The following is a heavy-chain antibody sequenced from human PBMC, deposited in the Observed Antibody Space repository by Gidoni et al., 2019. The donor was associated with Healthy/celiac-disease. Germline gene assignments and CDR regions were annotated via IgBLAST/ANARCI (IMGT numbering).Heavy chain of an antibody. J-gene: IGHJ4*02. Sequence: QVQLQESGPGLVKPSQTLSLTRTVSGASFSRGSYYWSWIRRPAGKGLEWIGRIHTSGSTNYNPYLKSRVTMSVDTSKNQFSLKLSSVTAADTAVYYCARGPKVLPAREYYFDYWGQGTLVTVSS. V-gene: IGHV4-61*02. D-gene: IGHD3-10*01. CDR1: GASFSRGSYY. CDR2: IHTSGST. CDR3: ARGPKVLPAREYYFDY.